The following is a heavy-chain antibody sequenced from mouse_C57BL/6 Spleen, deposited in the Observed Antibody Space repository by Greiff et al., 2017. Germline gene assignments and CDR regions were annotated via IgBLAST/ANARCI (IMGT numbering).Heavy chain of an antibody. CDR3: ARGGYYGHYFDY. Sequence: EVNLVESGGGLVKPGGSLKLSCAASGFTFSDYGMHWVRQAPEKGLEWVAYISSGSSTIYYADTVKGRFTISRDNAKNTLFLQMTSLRSEDTAMYYCARGGYYGHYFDYWGQGTTLTVSS. CDR1: GFTFSDYG. V-gene: IGHV5-17*01. CDR2: ISSGSSTI. D-gene: IGHD1-1*01. J-gene: IGHJ2*01.